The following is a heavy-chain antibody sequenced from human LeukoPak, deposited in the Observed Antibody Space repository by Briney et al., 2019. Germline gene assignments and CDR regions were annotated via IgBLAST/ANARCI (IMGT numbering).Heavy chain of an antibody. V-gene: IGHV3-48*03. CDR2: ISPRGDTV. Sequence: PGGSLRLSCAASGFTFSSYEMSWVRQAPGKGLAWVSYISPRGDTVYYADSVKGRFTISRDNAKNSLNLQMSSLRVEDTALYYCAREDGFCSGGSCYQHWGQGTLVTVSS. J-gene: IGHJ1*01. D-gene: IGHD2-15*01. CDR1: GFTFSSYE. CDR3: AREDGFCSGGSCYQH.